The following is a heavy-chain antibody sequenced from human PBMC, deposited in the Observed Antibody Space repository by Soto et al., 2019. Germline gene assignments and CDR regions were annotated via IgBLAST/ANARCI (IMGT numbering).Heavy chain of an antibody. CDR2: ISVYNGNT. D-gene: IGHD3-9*01. J-gene: IGHJ6*03. CDR3: ARRLHIFGDHYYYHMDV. V-gene: IGHV1-18*01. CDR1: GYTFSSYG. Sequence: QVQLVQSGAEVREPGASVKVSCKASGYTFSSYGISWVRQAPGQGLEWMGWISVYNGNTNYAQKLQGRVTMTTDTATSTAYMELRSLSSDDTAVYYCARRLHIFGDHYYYHMDVWGTGTTVTVSS.